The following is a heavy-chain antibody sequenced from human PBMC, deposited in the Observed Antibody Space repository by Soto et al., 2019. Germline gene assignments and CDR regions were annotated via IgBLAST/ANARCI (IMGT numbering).Heavy chain of an antibody. CDR1: GSTMTRDE. J-gene: IGHJ3*02. Sequence: AYVTFLYILSGSTMTRDENNCVLQARRQGLEWMGWMNPNSGNTGYAQKFQGRVTMTRNTSISTAYMELSSLRSEDTAVYYCARVERQLGTHDAFDIWGQGKMVNGS. D-gene: IGHD2-2*01. V-gene: IGHV1-8*01. CDR2: MNPNSGNT. CDR3: ARVERQLGTHDAFDI.